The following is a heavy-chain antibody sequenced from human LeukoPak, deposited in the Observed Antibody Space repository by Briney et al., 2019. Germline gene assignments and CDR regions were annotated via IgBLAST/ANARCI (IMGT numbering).Heavy chain of an antibody. V-gene: IGHV4-59*01. CDR1: GGSISSYY. CDR3: ARGFYYFDY. CDR2: IYYSGST. J-gene: IGHJ4*02. Sequence: SETVSLTCTVSGGSISSYYWSWIRQPPGKGLEWIGYIYYSGSTNYNPSLKSRVTISVDTSKNQFSLKVSSVTAADTAVYYCARGFYYFDYWGQGTLVTFSS.